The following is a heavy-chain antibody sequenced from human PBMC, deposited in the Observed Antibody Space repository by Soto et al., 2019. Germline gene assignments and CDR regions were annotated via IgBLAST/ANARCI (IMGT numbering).Heavy chain of an antibody. CDR1: GGTFRNDA. CDR2: IMPIPGTT. V-gene: IGHV1-69*11. D-gene: IGHD4-17*01. CDR3: ARTVTTPPSYYYFYGLDV. Sequence: QVQLVQSGAEVKKPGSSVKVSCKASGGTFRNDAINWVRQAPGQGLEWMGGIMPIPGTTKFAQKFQDRITITANESTITVYMEVSSLRSDDTAVYYCARTVTTPPSYYYFYGLDVWGQGTTVTVYS. J-gene: IGHJ6*02.